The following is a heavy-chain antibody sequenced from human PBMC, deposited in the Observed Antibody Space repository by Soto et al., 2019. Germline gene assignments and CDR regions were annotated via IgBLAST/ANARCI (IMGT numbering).Heavy chain of an antibody. V-gene: IGHV4-61*01. CDR1: GGSISSSYY. Sequence: PSETLSLTCSVSGGSISSSYYWSWIRQPPGKGLEWIGYIYYSGSTNYNPSLKSRVTISVDTSKNQFSLKLSSVTAADTAVYYCARDNDYGDSARGWDAFDIWGQGTMVTVSS. J-gene: IGHJ3*02. CDR2: IYYSGST. CDR3: ARDNDYGDSARGWDAFDI. D-gene: IGHD4-17*01.